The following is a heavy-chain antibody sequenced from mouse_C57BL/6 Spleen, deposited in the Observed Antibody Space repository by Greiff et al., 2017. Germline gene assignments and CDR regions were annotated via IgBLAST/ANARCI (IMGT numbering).Heavy chain of an antibody. Sequence: QVQLQQSGAELVRPGASVTLSCKASGYTFTDYEMHWVKQTPVHGLEWIGAIDPETGGTAYNQKFKGKAILTADKSSSTAYMELRSLTSEDSAVYYCTKIYYGPYWYFDVWGTGTTVTVSA. CDR3: TKIYYGPYWYFDV. D-gene: IGHD2-1*01. J-gene: IGHJ1*03. CDR1: GYTFTDYE. CDR2: IDPETGGT. V-gene: IGHV1-15*01.